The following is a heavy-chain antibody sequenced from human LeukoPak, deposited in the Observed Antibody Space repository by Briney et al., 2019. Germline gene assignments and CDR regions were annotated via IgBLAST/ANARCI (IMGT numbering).Heavy chain of an antibody. V-gene: IGHV3-48*01. J-gene: IGHJ5*02. CDR2: ISSSSTTI. Sequence: GGSLRLSCAASGLTISSYSMNWVRQAPGKGLEWVSYISSSSTTIYYADSVKGRFTISRDNAKNSLYLQMNSLRADDTAVYYCARELAVAATGSWGQGTLVTVSS. D-gene: IGHD2-15*01. CDR1: GLTISSYS. CDR3: ARELAVAATGS.